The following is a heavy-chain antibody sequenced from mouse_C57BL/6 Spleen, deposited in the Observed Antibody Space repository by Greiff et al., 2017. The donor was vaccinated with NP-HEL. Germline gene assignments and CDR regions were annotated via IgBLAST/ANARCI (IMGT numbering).Heavy chain of an antibody. J-gene: IGHJ1*03. Sequence: QVQLQQPGAELVKPGASVKLSCKASGYTFTSYWMHWVKQRPGRGLEWIGRIDPNRGGTKYNEKFKSKATLTVDKPSSTAYMQLSSLTSEDSAVYYCARYHYYGSSYVVWYFDVWGTGTTVTVSS. CDR3: ARYHYYGSSYVVWYFDV. V-gene: IGHV1-72*01. D-gene: IGHD1-1*01. CDR2: IDPNRGGT. CDR1: GYTFTSYW.